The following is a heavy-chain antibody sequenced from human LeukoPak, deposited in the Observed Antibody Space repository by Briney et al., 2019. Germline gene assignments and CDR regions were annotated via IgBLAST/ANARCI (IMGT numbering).Heavy chain of an antibody. Sequence: GGSLRLSCVASGFTFSTSWATWVRQAPGKGLEWVANIDKHGNGKYYVDSVKGRFAISRDYASNSVFLQMNSLRAEDTSVYYCARDAGWGYYDLWGQGTPVTVSS. V-gene: IGHV3-7*01. CDR3: ARDAGWGYYDL. CDR2: IDKHGNGK. CDR1: GFTFSTSW. D-gene: IGHD1-26*01. J-gene: IGHJ4*02.